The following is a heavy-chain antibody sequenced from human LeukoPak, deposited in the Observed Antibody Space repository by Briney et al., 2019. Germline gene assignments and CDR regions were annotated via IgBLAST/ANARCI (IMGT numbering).Heavy chain of an antibody. Sequence: GGSLRLSCVVSGFTFSSHAMCWVRQAPGRGLEWVSSIDISGDSTSYADSVKGRFTISRDNSKNTLLLQMDSLRAEDSAIYYCANEIRPNDYWGQGTLVTVSS. CDR3: ANEIRPNDY. D-gene: IGHD4/OR15-4a*01. V-gene: IGHV3-23*05. CDR1: GFTFSSHA. J-gene: IGHJ4*02. CDR2: IDISGDST.